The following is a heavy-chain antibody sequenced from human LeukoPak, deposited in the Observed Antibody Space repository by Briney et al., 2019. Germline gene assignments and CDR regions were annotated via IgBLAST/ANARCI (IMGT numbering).Heavy chain of an antibody. CDR3: ARGEPAAISGFDY. CDR2: IWYDGSNK. CDR1: GFTFSSYG. V-gene: IGHV3-33*01. Sequence: GRSLRLSCAASGFTFSSYGMHWVRQAPGKGLEWVEVIWYDGSNKYYADSVKGRFTISRDNSKNTLYLQMNSLRAEDTAVYYCARGEPAAISGFDYWGQGTLVTVSS. D-gene: IGHD2-2*02. J-gene: IGHJ4*02.